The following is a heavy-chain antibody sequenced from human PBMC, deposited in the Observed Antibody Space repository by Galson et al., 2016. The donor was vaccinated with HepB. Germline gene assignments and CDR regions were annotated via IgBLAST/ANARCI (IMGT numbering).Heavy chain of an antibody. J-gene: IGHJ4*02. V-gene: IGHV1-24*01. D-gene: IGHD5-12*01. CDR2: FDPENGET. CDR1: GYTLTRLS. CDR3: ETVDIVDTSEFYFDS. Sequence: SVKVSCKVSGYTLTRLSLHWVRQAPGKGLGWMGGFDPENGETIYAQNSQGRVTMTEETLTETAYLELNRLTFEDAAVYYCETVDIVDTSEFYFDSWGQGTLVTVTS.